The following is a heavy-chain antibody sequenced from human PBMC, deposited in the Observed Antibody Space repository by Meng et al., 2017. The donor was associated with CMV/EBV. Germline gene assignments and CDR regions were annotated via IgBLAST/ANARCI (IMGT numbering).Heavy chain of an antibody. CDR2: ISGRGTTI. D-gene: IGHD6-13*01. Sequence: GESLKISCAASGFTFSDYYMSWIRQAPGEGLEWISYISGRGTTIYYADSAKGRFTFSRDNAKNSLYLQMSSLRAEDTAVYYCARGSWESSSLVAFDYWGQGTQVTVSS. CDR1: GFTFSDYY. CDR3: ARGSWESSSLVAFDY. V-gene: IGHV3-11*04. J-gene: IGHJ4*02.